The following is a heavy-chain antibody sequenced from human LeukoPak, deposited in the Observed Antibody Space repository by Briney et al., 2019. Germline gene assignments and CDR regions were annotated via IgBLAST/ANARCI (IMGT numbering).Heavy chain of an antibody. D-gene: IGHD1-26*01. V-gene: IGHV1-2*02. CDR3: AREESGSYNDY. Sequence: ASAKVSCKASGYTFTGYYIHWVRQAPGQGLEWMGWINPNSGGTNYAQKFQGRVTMTRDTSISTAYMELSRLRSDDTAVYYCAREESGSYNDYWGQGTLVTVSS. CDR1: GYTFTGYY. CDR2: INPNSGGT. J-gene: IGHJ4*02.